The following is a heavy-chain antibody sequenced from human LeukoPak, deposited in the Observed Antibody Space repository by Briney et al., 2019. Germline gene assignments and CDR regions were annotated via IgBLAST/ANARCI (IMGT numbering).Heavy chain of an antibody. D-gene: IGHD2-8*01. Sequence: GRSLRLSCAASGFTFSYSGMHWVRQAPGKGLEWVALIWYDGSNEYYADSVKGRFTISKDNSKNTLSLQMNSLSPEDTAVYYCARATPSTHGYFEYWGQGTPVTVSS. CDR3: ARATPSTHGYFEY. J-gene: IGHJ4*02. V-gene: IGHV3-33*08. CDR2: IWYDGSNE. CDR1: GFTFSYSG.